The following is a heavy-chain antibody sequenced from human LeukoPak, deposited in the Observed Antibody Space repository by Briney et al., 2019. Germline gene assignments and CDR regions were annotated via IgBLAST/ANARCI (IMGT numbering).Heavy chain of an antibody. Sequence: GGYLRLSCAASGFTFSSYSMNWVRQAPGKGLEWVSSISSSSSYIYYADSVRGRFTISRDNAKNSLYLQMNSLRAEDTAVYYCARGSATLGGVYWGQGTLVTVSS. D-gene: IGHD6-25*01. J-gene: IGHJ4*02. CDR3: ARGSATLGGVY. V-gene: IGHV3-21*01. CDR2: ISSSSSYI. CDR1: GFTFSSYS.